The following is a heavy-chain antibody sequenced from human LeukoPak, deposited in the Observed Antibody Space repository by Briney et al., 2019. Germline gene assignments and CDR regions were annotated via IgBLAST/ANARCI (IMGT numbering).Heavy chain of an antibody. V-gene: IGHV4-30-4*08. J-gene: IGHJ5*02. CDR1: GGSISSGDYY. Sequence: PSETLSLTCTVSGGSISSGDYYWSWIRQPPGKGLEWIAYIYYSGSTYYNPSLKSRVTISVDTSKNQFSLKLSSVTAADTAVYYCARETYYDILTGYYWFDPWGQGTLVTVSS. CDR3: ARETYYDILTGYYWFDP. CDR2: IYYSGST. D-gene: IGHD3-9*01.